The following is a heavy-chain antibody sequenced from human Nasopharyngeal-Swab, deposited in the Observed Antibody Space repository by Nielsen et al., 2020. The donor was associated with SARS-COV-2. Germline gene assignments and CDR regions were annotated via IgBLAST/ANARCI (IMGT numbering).Heavy chain of an antibody. CDR2: ISSSGSMI. D-gene: IGHD3-3*01. V-gene: IGHV3-11*04. Sequence: SLKISCAASGFTFSNYYTRWLRQAPGKGLEWVSYISSSGSMIYYADSVKGRFTISRDNATNSLYLQMNSLRAEDTAGYYCALGRPIFDWFDPWGQGTLVSVSS. J-gene: IGHJ5*02. CDR3: ALGRPIFDWFDP. CDR1: GFTFSNYY.